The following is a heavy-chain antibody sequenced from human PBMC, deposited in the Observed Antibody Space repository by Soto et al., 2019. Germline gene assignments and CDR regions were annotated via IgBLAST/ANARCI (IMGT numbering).Heavy chain of an antibody. Sequence: SETLSLTCAVYGGSVNGYYWNWIRQPPGKGLEWIGEINHTGGTHYNPSLKSRVTMSVDTSKNQFSLRLSSVTAADTAMYYCATRITVFGLLIPPFDPWGQGTQVTVSS. CDR1: GGSVNGYY. J-gene: IGHJ5*02. CDR3: ATRITVFGLLIPPFDP. CDR2: INHTGGT. D-gene: IGHD3-3*01. V-gene: IGHV4-34*01.